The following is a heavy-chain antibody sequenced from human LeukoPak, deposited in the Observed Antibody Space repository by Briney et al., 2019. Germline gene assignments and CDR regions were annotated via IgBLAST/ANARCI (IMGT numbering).Heavy chain of an antibody. CDR2: INHSGST. Sequence: SETLSLTCAVYGGSFSGYYWSWIRQPPGKGLEWIGEINHSGSTNYNPSLKSRVTISVDTSKNQFFLKLSSVTAADTAVYYCARGSTLAAAGTMDYWGQGTLVTVSS. CDR3: ARGSTLAAAGTMDY. V-gene: IGHV4-34*01. CDR1: GGSFSGYY. J-gene: IGHJ4*02. D-gene: IGHD6-13*01.